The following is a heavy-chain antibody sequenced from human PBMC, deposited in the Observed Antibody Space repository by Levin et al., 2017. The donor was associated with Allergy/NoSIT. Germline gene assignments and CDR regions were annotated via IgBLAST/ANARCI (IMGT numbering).Heavy chain of an antibody. J-gene: IGHJ2*01. CDR2: INPNSGGT. CDR3: ARSYGDYVGKDYWYFDL. D-gene: IGHD4-17*01. Sequence: GESLKISCKASGYTFTGYYMHWVRQAPGQGLEWMGWINPNSGGTNYAQKFQGRVTMTRDTSISTAYMELSRLRSDDTAVYYCARSYGDYVGKDYWYFDLWGRGTLVTVSS. V-gene: IGHV1-2*02. CDR1: GYTFTGYY.